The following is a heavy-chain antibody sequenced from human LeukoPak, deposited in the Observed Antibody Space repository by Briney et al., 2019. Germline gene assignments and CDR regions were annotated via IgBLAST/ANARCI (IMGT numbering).Heavy chain of an antibody. D-gene: IGHD5-12*01. J-gene: IGHJ4*02. Sequence: GGSLRLSCAASGFTFSDYYMSWIRQAPGKGLEWVSYISSRSSYTNYADSVKGRFTISRDNAKNSLYLQRNSLRAEDTAVYYYARSPGGGGYSGYEDFDYWGQGTLVTVSS. CDR3: ARSPGGGGYSGYEDFDY. V-gene: IGHV3-11*06. CDR2: ISSRSSYT. CDR1: GFTFSDYY.